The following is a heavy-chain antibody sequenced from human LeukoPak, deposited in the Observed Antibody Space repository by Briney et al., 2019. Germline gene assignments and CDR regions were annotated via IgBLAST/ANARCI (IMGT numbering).Heavy chain of an antibody. V-gene: IGHV3-66*01. Sequence: GGSLRLSCAASGFTVSNNYINWVRQAPGKGLEWVSLIYGSGSADYADSVKGRFTISRDNSMNTVYLQMNSLRAEDTAVYYCASYSNHWGQGTLVTVSS. J-gene: IGHJ5*02. D-gene: IGHD6-13*01. CDR2: IYGSGSA. CDR3: ASYSNH. CDR1: GFTVSNNY.